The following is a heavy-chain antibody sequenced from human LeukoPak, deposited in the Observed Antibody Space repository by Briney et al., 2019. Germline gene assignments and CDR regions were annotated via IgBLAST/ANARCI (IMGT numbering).Heavy chain of an antibody. Sequence: SETLSLTCAVSGDSISRSNWWSWVRQPPGKGLEWVGEINHSGSTNYNPSLKSRVTISVDTSKNQFSLKLSSVTAADTAVYYCARGGIESSGHYYYYMDVWGKGTTVTVSS. CDR1: GDSISRSNW. V-gene: IGHV4-4*02. D-gene: IGHD2-21*01. CDR3: ARGGIESSGHYYYYMDV. J-gene: IGHJ6*03. CDR2: INHSGST.